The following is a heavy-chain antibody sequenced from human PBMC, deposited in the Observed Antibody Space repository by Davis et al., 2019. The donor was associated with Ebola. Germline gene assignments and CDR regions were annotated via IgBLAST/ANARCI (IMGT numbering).Heavy chain of an antibody. V-gene: IGHV4-4*02. CDR3: ARIVKYCIDAVCQNWFDP. D-gene: IGHD2-8*01. CDR1: GDSIRSSNW. Sequence: SETLSLTCALSGDSIRSSNWWSWVRQSPGKGLEWIGEVYHGGNTNYNPSLKGRVTIAADKSKNQFSLRLSSVTAADTAVYYCARIVKYCIDAVCQNWFDPWGQGTLVTVSS. CDR2: VYHGGNT. J-gene: IGHJ5*02.